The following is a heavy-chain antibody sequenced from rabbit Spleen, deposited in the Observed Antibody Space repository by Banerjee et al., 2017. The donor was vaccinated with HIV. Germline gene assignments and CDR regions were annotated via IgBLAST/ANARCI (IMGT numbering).Heavy chain of an antibody. Sequence: QEQLVESGGGLVTPEGTLKLSCTASGFSISNNYAMRWVRQAPGKGLEWIASIYPDNGVTYYANWAKGRFTISKTSSTTVTLQLTSLTAADTATYFCASDIYGYGGFNLWVQGTLVTVS. V-gene: IGHV1S45*01. CDR2: IYPDNGVT. CDR1: GFSISNNYA. CDR3: ASDIYGYGGFNL. D-gene: IGHD6-1*01. J-gene: IGHJ4*01.